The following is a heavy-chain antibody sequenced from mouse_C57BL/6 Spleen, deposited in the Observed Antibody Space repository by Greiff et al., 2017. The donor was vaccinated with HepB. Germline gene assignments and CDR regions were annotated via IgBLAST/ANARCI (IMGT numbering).Heavy chain of an antibody. CDR3: AIYPPYYGSSYGYFDY. CDR1: GYTFTSYW. V-gene: IGHV1-53*01. CDR2: INPSNGGT. J-gene: IGHJ2*01. D-gene: IGHD1-1*01. Sequence: QVHLQQPGPELVKPGASVKLSCKASGYTFTSYWMHWVKQRPGQGLEWIGNINPSNGGTNYNEKFKSKATLTVDKSSSTAYMQLSSLTSEDSAVYDCAIYPPYYGSSYGYFDYWGQGTTLTVSS.